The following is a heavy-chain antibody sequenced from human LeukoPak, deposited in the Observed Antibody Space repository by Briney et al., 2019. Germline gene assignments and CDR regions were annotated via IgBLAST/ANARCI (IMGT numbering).Heavy chain of an antibody. CDR2: INHSGST. V-gene: IGHV4-34*01. CDR3: ARRRSRIAARKGVCDY. CDR1: GGSFSGYY. J-gene: IGHJ4*02. D-gene: IGHD6-6*01. Sequence: PSETLSLTCAVYGGSFSGYYWSWLRQPPGKGLEWIGEINHSGSTNYNPSLKSRVTISVDTSKNQFSLKLSSVTAADTAVYYCARRRSRIAARKGVCDYWGQGTLVTVSS.